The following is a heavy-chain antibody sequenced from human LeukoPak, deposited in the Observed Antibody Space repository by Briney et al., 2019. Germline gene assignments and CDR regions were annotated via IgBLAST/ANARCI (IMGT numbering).Heavy chain of an antibody. D-gene: IGHD2-21*02. J-gene: IGHJ3*02. Sequence: NPSETLSLTCTVSGGSISSSSYYWGWIRQPPGKGLEWIGSIYYSGSTNYSPSLKSRVTLSVDKSKNQFSLRLSSVTAADTAVYYCAGAYCGGDCYSGRTFDIWGQGTMVTVSS. CDR2: IYYSGST. V-gene: IGHV4-39*07. CDR1: GGSISSSSYY. CDR3: AGAYCGGDCYSGRTFDI.